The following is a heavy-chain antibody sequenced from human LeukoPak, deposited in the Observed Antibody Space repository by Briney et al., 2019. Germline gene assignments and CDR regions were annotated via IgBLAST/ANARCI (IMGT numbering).Heavy chain of an antibody. Sequence: GASVKVSCKASGYTFSNYYIYWVRQAPGQGLEWRGIINPCDGITRYAPKFQGRVTMTRDTSTRTVYMELSSLRSEDTAVYYCARMVYCSSISCSYYYYYMDVWAKETTVTVSS. J-gene: IGHJ6*03. V-gene: IGHV1-46*01. D-gene: IGHD2-2*01. CDR3: ARMVYCSSISCSYYYYYMDV. CDR1: GYTFSNYY. CDR2: INPCDGIT.